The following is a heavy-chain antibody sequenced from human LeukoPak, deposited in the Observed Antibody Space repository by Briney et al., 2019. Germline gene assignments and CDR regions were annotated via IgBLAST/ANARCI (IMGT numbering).Heavy chain of an antibody. D-gene: IGHD4/OR15-4a*01. J-gene: IGHJ4*02. CDR2: INHSGST. CDR3: ARGVGMVPSYDY. CDR1: GGSFSGYY. Sequence: SETLSLTCGVYGGSFSGYYWSWIRQPPGKGLEWIGEINHSGSTNYNPSLKSRVTISVDTSKNQFSLKLSSVTAADTAVYYCARGVGMVPSYDYWGQGTLVTVSS. V-gene: IGHV4-34*01.